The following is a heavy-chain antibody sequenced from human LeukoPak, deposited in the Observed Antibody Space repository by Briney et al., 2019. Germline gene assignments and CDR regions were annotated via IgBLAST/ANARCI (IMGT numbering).Heavy chain of an antibody. D-gene: IGHD2-15*01. CDR3: ARGAGRVYCSGGSCLYY. J-gene: IGHJ4*02. Sequence: ASVKVSCKASGNTFTSYDINWVRQATGQGREWMGWMNPNSGNTGYAQKFQGRVTMTRNTSISTAYMELSSLRSEDTAVYYCARGAGRVYCSGGSCLYYWGQGTLVTVSS. V-gene: IGHV1-8*01. CDR1: GNTFTSYD. CDR2: MNPNSGNT.